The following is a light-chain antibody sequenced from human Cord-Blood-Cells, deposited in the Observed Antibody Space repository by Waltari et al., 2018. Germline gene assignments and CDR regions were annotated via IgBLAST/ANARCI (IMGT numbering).Light chain of an antibody. Sequence: DIVLTQSPATLSLSPGERATLSCRASQSVSSYLDGYQQKPGQAPRLLIYDASNRATGIPARFSGSGSGTDFTLTISSLEPEDFAVYYCQQRSNWPTFGGGTKVEIK. J-gene: IGKJ4*01. CDR1: QSVSSY. V-gene: IGKV3-11*01. CDR3: QQRSNWPT. CDR2: DAS.